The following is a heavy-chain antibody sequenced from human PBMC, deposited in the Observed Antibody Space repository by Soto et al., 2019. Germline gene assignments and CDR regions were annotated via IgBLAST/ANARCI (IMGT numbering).Heavy chain of an antibody. V-gene: IGHV1-69*12. CDR2: IMPVFPTP. CDR3: ARDKDRQQLGGNYYYIMDV. Sequence: QVQLVQSGAEVKKPGSSVKGSCKTSGGTFRTSAISWVRQAPGQGLEWMGGIMPVFPTPDYAQKFQGRVTITADESTGTAYMELSSLRSEDPAVCYCARDKDRQQLGGNYYYIMDVWGQGTTVTVSS. D-gene: IGHD3-3*02. CDR1: GGTFRTSA. J-gene: IGHJ6*01.